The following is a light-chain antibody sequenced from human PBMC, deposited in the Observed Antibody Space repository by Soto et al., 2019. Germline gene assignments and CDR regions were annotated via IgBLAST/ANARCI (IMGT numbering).Light chain of an antibody. CDR2: GAS. J-gene: IGKJ4*01. CDR1: QSVNSNY. CDR3: QQYGGSPLT. Sequence: ETVLTQSPGTLSLSPGERATLSYRANQSVNSNYLAWYQQKPDQAPWLLIYGASNRATGISDRFSGSGSGTDFTLTISILEPGDFAVFYCQQYGGSPLTFGGGTKVDIK. V-gene: IGKV3-20*01.